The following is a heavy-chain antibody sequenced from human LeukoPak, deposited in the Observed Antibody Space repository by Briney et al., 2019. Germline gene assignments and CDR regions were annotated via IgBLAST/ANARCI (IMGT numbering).Heavy chain of an antibody. CDR1: GGSISSYY. V-gene: IGHV4-4*09. Sequence: SETLSLTCTVSGGSISSYYWSWIRQPPGKGLEWIGYICTSGSTNYNPSLKSRVTISVDTSKNQFSLKLSSVTAADTAVYYCARGGARITMIVVAMELDYWGQGILVTVSS. CDR3: ARGGARITMIVVAMELDY. CDR2: ICTSGST. D-gene: IGHD3-22*01. J-gene: IGHJ4*02.